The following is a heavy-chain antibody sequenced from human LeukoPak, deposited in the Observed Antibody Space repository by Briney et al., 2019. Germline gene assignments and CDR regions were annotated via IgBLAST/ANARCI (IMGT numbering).Heavy chain of an antibody. Sequence: PSETLSLTCAVYGGSFSGDYWSWIRQPPGKGLEWIGEINHSGSTNYNPSLKSRVTISVDTSKNQFSLKLSSVTAADTAVYYCARGFRFLYWFDPWGQGTLVTVSS. CDR1: GGSFSGDY. CDR2: INHSGST. CDR3: ARGFRFLYWFDP. J-gene: IGHJ5*02. D-gene: IGHD3-3*01. V-gene: IGHV4-34*01.